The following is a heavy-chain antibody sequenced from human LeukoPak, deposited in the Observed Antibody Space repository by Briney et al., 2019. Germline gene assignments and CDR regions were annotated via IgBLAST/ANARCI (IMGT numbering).Heavy chain of an antibody. J-gene: IGHJ4*02. CDR1: GFTFDDYA. CDR3: AKGRTSDGYNLNY. D-gene: IGHD5-24*01. Sequence: PGGSLRLSCAASGFTFDDYAMHWVRQTPGKGLEWVSLISGDGGRTYYAGSVKGRFTISRDNSKNSLYLQMNSLRAEDTALYYCAKGRTSDGYNLNYWGQGTLVTVSS. CDR2: ISGDGGRT. V-gene: IGHV3-43*02.